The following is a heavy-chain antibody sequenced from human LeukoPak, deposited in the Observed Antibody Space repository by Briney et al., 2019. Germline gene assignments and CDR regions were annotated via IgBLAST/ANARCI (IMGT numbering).Heavy chain of an antibody. CDR1: GGSIRSYY. CDR2: IYYSGST. J-gene: IGHJ5*02. D-gene: IGHD3-10*01. Sequence: PSETLSLTCTVSGGSIRSYYWSWIRQPPGKGLEWIGYIYYSGSTNYNPSLKSRVTISVDTSKNQFSLKLSSVTAADTAVYYCARVWSWTFDPWGQGTLVTVSS. CDR3: ARVWSWTFDP. V-gene: IGHV4-59*01.